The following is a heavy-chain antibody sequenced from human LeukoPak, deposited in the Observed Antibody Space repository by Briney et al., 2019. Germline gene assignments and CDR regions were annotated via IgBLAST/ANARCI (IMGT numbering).Heavy chain of an antibody. CDR1: GFTFSSYA. J-gene: IGHJ4*02. V-gene: IGHV3-23*01. D-gene: IGHD3-9*01. Sequence: GGSLRLSCAASGFTFSSYAMGWVRQAPGKGLEWVSAISGSGGSTYYADSVKGRFTISRDNSKNTLYLQMNSLRAEDTAVYYCAKDPSFDWLLVSFDYWGQGTLVTVSS. CDR3: AKDPSFDWLLVSFDY. CDR2: ISGSGGST.